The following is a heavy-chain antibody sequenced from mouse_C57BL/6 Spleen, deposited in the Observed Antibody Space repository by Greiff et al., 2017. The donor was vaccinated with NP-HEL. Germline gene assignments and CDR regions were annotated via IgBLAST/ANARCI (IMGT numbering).Heavy chain of an antibody. CDR3: ARDLAQAPFDY. V-gene: IGHV5-4*01. J-gene: IGHJ2*01. Sequence: EVQVVESGGGLVKPGGSLKLSCAASGFTFSSYAMSWVRQTPEKRLEWVATISDGGSYTYYPDNVKGRFTISRDNAKNNLYLQMSHLKSEDTAMYYCARDLAQAPFDYWGQGTTLTVSS. D-gene: IGHD3-2*02. CDR1: GFTFSSYA. CDR2: ISDGGSYT.